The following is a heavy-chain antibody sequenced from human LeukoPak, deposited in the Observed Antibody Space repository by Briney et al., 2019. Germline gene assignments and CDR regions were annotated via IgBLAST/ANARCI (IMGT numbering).Heavy chain of an antibody. CDR3: AKVRWLSSPEVYYFDY. V-gene: IGHV3-30*18. D-gene: IGHD4-23*01. Sequence: GGSLRLSCAASGFTFSSYGMHWVRQAPGKGLEWVAVISYDGSNKYYADSVKGRFTISRDNSKNTLYLQMNSLRAEDTAVYYCAKVRWLSSPEVYYFDYWGQGTLVTVSS. CDR2: ISYDGSNK. CDR1: GFTFSSYG. J-gene: IGHJ4*02.